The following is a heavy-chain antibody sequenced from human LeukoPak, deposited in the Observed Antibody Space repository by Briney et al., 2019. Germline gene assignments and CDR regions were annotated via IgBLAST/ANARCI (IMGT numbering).Heavy chain of an antibody. J-gene: IGHJ4*02. CDR3: AKIGKVGATFSYFDY. Sequence: GGSLRLSCAASGITFSSYAMSWVRQAPGKGLEWVSTISGSGGRTYYADSVKGRFTISRDNSKNTLYLQMNSLRAEDTAVYYCAKIGKVGATFSYFDYWGQGTLVTVSS. CDR2: ISGSGGRT. D-gene: IGHD1-26*01. CDR1: GITFSSYA. V-gene: IGHV3-23*01.